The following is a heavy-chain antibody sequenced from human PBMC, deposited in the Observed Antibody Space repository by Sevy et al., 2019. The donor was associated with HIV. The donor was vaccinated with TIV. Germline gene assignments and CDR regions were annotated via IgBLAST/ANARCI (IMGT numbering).Heavy chain of an antibody. CDR2: TYHSGST. CDR1: SYSISSGYY. Sequence: SETLSLTCAVSSYSISSGYYWGWIRQPPGKGLEWIGSTYHSGSTYYNPSLKSRVTISVDTYKNQFSLKLSSVTAADTAVYYCARHKRSGDSSSSRYYYYYMDVWGKGTTVTVSS. V-gene: IGHV4-38-2*01. CDR3: ARHKRSGDSSSSRYYYYYMDV. J-gene: IGHJ6*03. D-gene: IGHD6-6*01.